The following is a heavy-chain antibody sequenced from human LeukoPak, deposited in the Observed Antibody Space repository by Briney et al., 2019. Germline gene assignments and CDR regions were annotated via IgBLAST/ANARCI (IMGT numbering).Heavy chain of an antibody. CDR3: ARGLQGELWSEGYYYDSSGDGVFDY. CDR2: ISAYNGNT. J-gene: IGHJ4*02. CDR1: GYTLTSYG. Sequence: ASVKVSCKASGYTLTSYGISWVRQAPRQGLEWMGWISAYNGNTNYAQKLQGRVTMTTDTSTSTAYMELRSLRSDDTAVYYCARGLQGELWSEGYYYDSSGDGVFDYWGQGTLVTVSS. D-gene: IGHD3-22*01. V-gene: IGHV1-18*01.